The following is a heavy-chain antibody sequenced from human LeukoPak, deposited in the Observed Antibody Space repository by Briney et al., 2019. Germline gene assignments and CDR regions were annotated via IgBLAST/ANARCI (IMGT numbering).Heavy chain of an antibody. Sequence: ASVTVSCKASGYTFTGYYRHWVRQAPGQGLEWMGWINPNSGGTNYAQKFQGRVTMTRDTSISTAYMELSRLRSDDTAVYYCAGPVADHSGGYFQHWGQGTLVTVSS. V-gene: IGHV1-2*02. J-gene: IGHJ1*01. CDR1: GYTFTGYY. CDR3: AGPVADHSGGYFQH. D-gene: IGHD6-19*01. CDR2: INPNSGGT.